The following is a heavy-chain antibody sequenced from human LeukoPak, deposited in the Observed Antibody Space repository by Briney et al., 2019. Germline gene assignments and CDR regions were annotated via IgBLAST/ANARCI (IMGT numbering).Heavy chain of an antibody. CDR1: GGSFGGYY. CDR3: ARVPVGYCSSTSCYGVSDY. J-gene: IGHJ4*02. D-gene: IGHD2-2*01. V-gene: IGHV4-34*01. CDR2: INHSGST. Sequence: PSETLSLTCAVYGGSFGGYYWSWIRQPPGKGLEWIGEINHSGSTNYNPSLKSRVTISVDTSKNQFSLKLSSVTAADTAVYYCARVPVGYCSSTSCYGVSDYWGQGTLVTVSS.